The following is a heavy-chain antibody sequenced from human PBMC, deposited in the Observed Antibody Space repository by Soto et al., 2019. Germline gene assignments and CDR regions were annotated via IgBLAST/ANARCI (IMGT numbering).Heavy chain of an antibody. V-gene: IGHV3-23*01. J-gene: IGHJ4*02. Sequence: EVQLLESGGGSVQPGGSLRLSCVASGFTFSSYAMHWVRRPPGKGLEWVSSISGSGGTAYYADSVKGRFSISRDSLVNTRYLQMNSLRAEDTAVYYCAKGRGQNGKFDYWGQGTLVSVSP. CDR2: ISGSGGTA. D-gene: IGHD3-10*01. CDR3: AKGRGQNGKFDY. CDR1: GFTFSSYA.